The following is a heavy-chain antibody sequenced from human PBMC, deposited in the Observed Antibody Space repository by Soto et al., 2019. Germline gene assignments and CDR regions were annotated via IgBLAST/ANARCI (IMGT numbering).Heavy chain of an antibody. V-gene: IGHV1-46*01. J-gene: IGHJ6*02. D-gene: IGHD3-3*01. CDR3: ARDSVYDFWSGYSTQHHYYYGMDV. CDR1: GYTFTSYY. CDR2: INPSGGST. Sequence: ASVKVSCKASGYTFTSYYMHWVRQAPGQGLEWMGIINPSGGSTSYAQKFQGRVTMTRDTSTSTVYMELSSLRSEDTAVYYCARDSVYDFWSGYSTQHHYYYGMDVWGQGTTVTVSS.